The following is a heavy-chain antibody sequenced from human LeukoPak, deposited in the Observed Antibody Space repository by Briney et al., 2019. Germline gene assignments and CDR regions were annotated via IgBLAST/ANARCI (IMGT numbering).Heavy chain of an antibody. CDR3: VVGEDYDFWSGYYFDY. J-gene: IGHJ4*02. Sequence: ASVKVSCKASGGTFSSYTISWVRQAPGQGLEWMGRIIPILGIANYAQKFQGRVTTTADKSTSTAYMELSSLRSEDTAVYYCVVGEDYDFWSGYYFDYWGQGTLVTVSS. CDR1: GGTFSSYT. CDR2: IIPILGIA. D-gene: IGHD3-3*01. V-gene: IGHV1-69*02.